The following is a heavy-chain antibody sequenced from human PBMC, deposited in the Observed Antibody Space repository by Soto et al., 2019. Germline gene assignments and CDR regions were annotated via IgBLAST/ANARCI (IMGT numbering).Heavy chain of an antibody. Sequence: VGSLRLSCAASGFTFSSYAMSWVRQAPGKGLEWVSAISGSGGSTYYADSVKGRFTISRDNSKNTLYLQMNSLRAEDTAVYYCAKGRGYSGYDTFDYWGQGTLVTVSX. J-gene: IGHJ4*02. CDR1: GFTFSSYA. D-gene: IGHD5-12*01. CDR2: ISGSGGST. V-gene: IGHV3-23*01. CDR3: AKGRGYSGYDTFDY.